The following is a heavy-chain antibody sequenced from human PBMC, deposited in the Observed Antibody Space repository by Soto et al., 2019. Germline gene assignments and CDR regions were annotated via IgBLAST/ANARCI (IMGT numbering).Heavy chain of an antibody. V-gene: IGHV1-18*01. CDR3: ARDKRGITFGGVIVNDAFDI. Sequence: QVQLVQSGAEVKKPGASVKVSCKASGYTFTSYGISWVRQAPGQGLEWMGWISAYNGNTNYAQKLKGRVTMTTDTATSTAYMELRSLRSDDTAVYYCARDKRGITFGGVIVNDAFDIWGQGTMVPVSS. D-gene: IGHD3-16*02. J-gene: IGHJ3*02. CDR1: GYTFTSYG. CDR2: ISAYNGNT.